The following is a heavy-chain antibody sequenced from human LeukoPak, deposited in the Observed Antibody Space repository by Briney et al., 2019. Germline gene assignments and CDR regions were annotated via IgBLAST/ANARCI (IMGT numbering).Heavy chain of an antibody. Sequence: ASVKVSCKASGGTFSSYAISWVRQAPGQGLEWMGGIIPIFGTANYAQKFQGRVTITADESTSTAYMELSSLRSVDTAVYYCARDYCSSTSCLFDYWGQGTLVTVSS. CDR2: IIPIFGTA. V-gene: IGHV1-69*13. J-gene: IGHJ4*02. CDR3: ARDYCSSTSCLFDY. CDR1: GGTFSSYA. D-gene: IGHD2-2*01.